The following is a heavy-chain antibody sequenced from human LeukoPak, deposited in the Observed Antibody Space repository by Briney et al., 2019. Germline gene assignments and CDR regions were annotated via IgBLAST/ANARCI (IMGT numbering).Heavy chain of an antibody. CDR3: ATGNYHAFDI. CDR1: GFTLSSYW. Sequence: GGSLRLSCAASGFTLSSYWMHWVRQAPGKGLVWVSCINSDRSSTRYADSVKGRFTISRDNAKNTLYLQMNSLRAEDTAVYYCATGNYHAFDIWGQGTMVTASS. V-gene: IGHV3-74*01. J-gene: IGHJ3*02. CDR2: INSDRSST. D-gene: IGHD1-7*01.